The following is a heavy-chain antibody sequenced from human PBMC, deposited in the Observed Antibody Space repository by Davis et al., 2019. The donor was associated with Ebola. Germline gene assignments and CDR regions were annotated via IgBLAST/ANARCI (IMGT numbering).Heavy chain of an antibody. CDR2: ISADNGNT. CDR3: ARMRNYYETNGFNWYFDL. J-gene: IGHJ2*01. Sequence: AASVKVSCKASGYTFSSYGVTWVRQAPGQGLEWMGWISADNGNTNYAQKFQGRVTMTTDTSTSTAYMELTSLRSDDTAVYYCARMRNYYETNGFNWYFDLWGRGILVTVSS. V-gene: IGHV1-18*01. CDR1: GYTFSSYG. D-gene: IGHD3-22*01.